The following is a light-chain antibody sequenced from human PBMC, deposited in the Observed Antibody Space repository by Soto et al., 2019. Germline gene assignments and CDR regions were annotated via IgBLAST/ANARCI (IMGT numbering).Light chain of an antibody. CDR1: SSNIGAGFE. J-gene: IGLJ1*01. Sequence: SVLTQPPSVSGAPGQRVTISCAGGSSNIGAGFEVHWYQHLPVTAPRLLIYANKNRPSGVPDRFYGSKSGTSASLAITGLQAEDEADYYCPSYDSILNASYGFASGTKATV. CDR3: PSYDSILNASYG. V-gene: IGLV1-40*01. CDR2: ANK.